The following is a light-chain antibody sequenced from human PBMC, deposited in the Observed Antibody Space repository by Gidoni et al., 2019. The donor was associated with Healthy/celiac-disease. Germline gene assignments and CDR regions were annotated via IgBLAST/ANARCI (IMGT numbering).Light chain of an antibody. CDR2: WAS. CDR1: QSVLYSSNNKNY. J-gene: IGKJ2*01. V-gene: IGKV4-1*01. Sequence: DIVMTQSPDSLAVSLGERATINCKSSQSVLYSSNNKNYLAWYQQKPGQPPKLLIYWASARESGGPDRFSGSGSGTDFTLTISSLQAEDVAVYYCQQYYSTSYTFGQGTKLGIK. CDR3: QQYYSTSYT.